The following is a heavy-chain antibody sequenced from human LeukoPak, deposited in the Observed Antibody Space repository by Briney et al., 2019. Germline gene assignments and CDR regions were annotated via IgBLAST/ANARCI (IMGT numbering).Heavy chain of an antibody. Sequence: PGGSLRLSCAASGFTFSSYGMHWVRQAPGRGQEWVAFIRYDGSNKYYADSVKGRFTISRDNAKNSLYLQMNSLRAEDTAVYYCARDAQYYDFWSGYYDYYYYMDVWGKGTTVTVSS. CDR1: GFTFSSYG. D-gene: IGHD3-3*01. V-gene: IGHV3-30*02. CDR2: IRYDGSNK. CDR3: ARDAQYYDFWSGYYDYYYYMDV. J-gene: IGHJ6*03.